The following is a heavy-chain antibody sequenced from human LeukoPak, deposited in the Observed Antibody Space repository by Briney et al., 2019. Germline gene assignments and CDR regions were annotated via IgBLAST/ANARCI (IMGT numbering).Heavy chain of an antibody. J-gene: IGHJ3*02. V-gene: IGHV3-30*02. Sequence: PGGSLRLSCAASGFTFSSYGMHWVRQAPGKGLEWVAFIRYDGSNKYYADSVKGRFTISRDNAKNSLYLQMNSLRAEDTAVYYCASEMVVAATNAFDIWGQGTMVTVSS. CDR3: ASEMVVAATNAFDI. D-gene: IGHD2-15*01. CDR1: GFTFSSYG. CDR2: IRYDGSNK.